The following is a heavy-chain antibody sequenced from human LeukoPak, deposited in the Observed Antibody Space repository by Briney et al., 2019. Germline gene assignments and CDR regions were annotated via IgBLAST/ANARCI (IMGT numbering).Heavy chain of an antibody. Sequence: GGSLRLSCAASGFTFDDYGMNWVRQAPGKGLEWVSYISSSGSIIYYADSVKGRFTISRDNAKNSLYLQMNSLRAEDTAVYYCAELGITMIGGVWGKGTTVTISS. D-gene: IGHD3-10*02. CDR3: AELGITMIGGV. CDR1: GFTFDDYG. CDR2: ISSSGSII. V-gene: IGHV3-48*03. J-gene: IGHJ6*04.